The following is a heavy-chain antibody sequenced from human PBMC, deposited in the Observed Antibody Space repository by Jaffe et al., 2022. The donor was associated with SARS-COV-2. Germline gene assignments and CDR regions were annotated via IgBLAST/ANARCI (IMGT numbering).Heavy chain of an antibody. J-gene: IGHJ6*02. CDR1: GFTFSSYA. D-gene: IGHD5-12*01. CDR3: AKFQMATPPHYYYYYGMDV. CDR2: ISGSGGST. V-gene: IGHV3-23*01. Sequence: EVQLLESGGGLVQPGGSLRLSCAASGFTFSSYAMSWVRQAPGKGLEWVSAISGSGGSTYYADSVKGRFTISRDNSKNTLYLQMNSLRAEDTAVYYCAKFQMATPPHYYYYYGMDVWGQGTTVTVSS.